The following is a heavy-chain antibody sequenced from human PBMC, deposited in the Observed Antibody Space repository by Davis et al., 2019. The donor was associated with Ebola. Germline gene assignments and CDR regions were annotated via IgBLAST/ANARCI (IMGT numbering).Heavy chain of an antibody. CDR3: ASLRRTITGMDDAFDL. CDR2: IYPDDSDT. Sequence: GESLKISCKGSGYSFTNYWIAWVRQMPGRGLEWMGIIYPDDSDTRYSPSFRGQVTISADRSIKTAFLQWSSLKASDTAMYYCASLRRTITGMDDAFDLWGQGTMVTVSS. V-gene: IGHV5-51*01. D-gene: IGHD1-20*01. J-gene: IGHJ3*01. CDR1: GYSFTNYW.